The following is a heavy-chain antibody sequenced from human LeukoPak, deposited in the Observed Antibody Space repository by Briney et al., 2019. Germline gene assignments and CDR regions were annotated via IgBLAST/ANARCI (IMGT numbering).Heavy chain of an antibody. J-gene: IGHJ4*02. CDR2: ISYDGSNK. V-gene: IGHV3-30*18. Sequence: GSLRLSCAASGFTFSSYGMHWVRQAPGKGLEWVAVISYDGSNKYYADSVKGRFTISRDNSKNTLYLQMNSLRAEDTAVYYCAKSVRGAVMEVDYWGQGTLVTVPS. CDR3: AKSVRGAVMEVDY. CDR1: GFTFSSYG. D-gene: IGHD3-10*02.